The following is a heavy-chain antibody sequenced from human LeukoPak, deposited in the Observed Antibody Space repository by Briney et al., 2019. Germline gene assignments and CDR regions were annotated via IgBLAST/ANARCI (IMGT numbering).Heavy chain of an antibody. CDR3: ARVGWYYDSSGYIDY. CDR2: IYYSGST. V-gene: IGHV4-59*12. CDR1: GGSISSYY. D-gene: IGHD3-22*01. Sequence: SETLSLTCTVSGGSISSYYWSWIRQPPGKGLEWIGYIYYSGSTNYNPSLKSRVTISVDTSKNQFSLKLSSVTAADTAVYYCARVGWYYDSSGYIDYWGQGTLVTVSS. J-gene: IGHJ4*02.